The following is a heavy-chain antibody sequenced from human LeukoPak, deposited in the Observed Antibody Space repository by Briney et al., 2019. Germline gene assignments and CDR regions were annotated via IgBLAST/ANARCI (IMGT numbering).Heavy chain of an antibody. D-gene: IGHD2-8*01. CDR1: GYTFTGHY. CDR3: ARGSVLMVYVGQNWFDP. V-gene: IGHV1-2*02. J-gene: IGHJ5*02. Sequence: GASVKVSCKASGYTFTGHYMHWVRQAPGQGLEWMGWINPNSGGTNYAQKFQGRVTMTRDTSISTAYMELSRLRSDDPAVYYCARGSVLMVYVGQNWFDPWGQGTLVTVSS. CDR2: INPNSGGT.